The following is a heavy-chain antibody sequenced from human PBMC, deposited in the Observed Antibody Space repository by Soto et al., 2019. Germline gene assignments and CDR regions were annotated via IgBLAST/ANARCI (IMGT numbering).Heavy chain of an antibody. Sequence: QVQLQQWGAGLLKPSETLSLTCAVNGGSFSAYYWTWIRQPPGRGLEWIGEIDHSGSTNYNPSLESLVTISIDTAKNRFSLNVTSVTAADTAVYYCVRGLRYSGMDVWGQGTTVTVS. CDR2: IDHSGST. D-gene: IGHD2-15*01. J-gene: IGHJ6*02. V-gene: IGHV4-34*01. CDR1: GGSFSAYY. CDR3: VRGLRYSGMDV.